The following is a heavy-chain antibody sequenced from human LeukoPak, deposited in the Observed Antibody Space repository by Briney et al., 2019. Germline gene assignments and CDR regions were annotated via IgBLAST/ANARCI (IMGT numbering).Heavy chain of an antibody. Sequence: SETLSLTCTVSGGSISSGGYYWSWIRQHPGKGLEWIVYIYYSGSTYYNPSLKSRVTISVDTSKNQFSLKLSSVTAADTAVYYCARMGIAAAGTQNWFDPWGQGTLVTVSS. CDR2: IYYSGST. V-gene: IGHV4-31*03. CDR1: GGSISSGGYY. D-gene: IGHD6-13*01. J-gene: IGHJ5*02. CDR3: ARMGIAAAGTQNWFDP.